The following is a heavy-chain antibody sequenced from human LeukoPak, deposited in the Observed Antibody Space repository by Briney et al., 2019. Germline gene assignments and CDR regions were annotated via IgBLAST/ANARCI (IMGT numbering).Heavy chain of an antibody. CDR1: GYTFTSYD. CDR2: MNPNSGNT. D-gene: IGHD3-22*01. V-gene: IGHV1-8*01. CDR3: ARGDRITMIVVVPNPDAFDI. J-gene: IGHJ3*02. Sequence: ASVKVSCKASGYTFTSYDINWVRQATGQGLEWMGWMNPNSGNTGYAQKFQGRVTMTRNTSISTAYMELSSLRSEDTAAYYCARGDRITMIVVVPNPDAFDIWGQGTMVTVSS.